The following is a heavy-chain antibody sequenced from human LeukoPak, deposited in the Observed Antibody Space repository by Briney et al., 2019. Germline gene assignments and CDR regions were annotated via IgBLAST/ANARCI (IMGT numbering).Heavy chain of an antibody. CDR3: ARGRPHDSSGYYLTWFDP. Sequence: ASVKVSCKASGYTFTSYGISWVRQAPGQGLEWMGWISAYNGNTNYAQKLQGRVTMTTDTSTSTAYMELRSLRSDDTAVYYCARGRPHDSSGYYLTWFDPWGQGTLVTVFS. D-gene: IGHD3-22*01. CDR2: ISAYNGNT. J-gene: IGHJ5*02. V-gene: IGHV1-18*01. CDR1: GYTFTSYG.